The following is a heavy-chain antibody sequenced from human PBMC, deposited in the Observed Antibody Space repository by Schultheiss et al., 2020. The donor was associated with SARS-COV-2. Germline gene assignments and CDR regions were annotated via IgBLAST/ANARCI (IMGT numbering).Heavy chain of an antibody. Sequence: GESLKISCAASGFTVSSNYMSWVRQAPGKGLEWVSAISGSGGSTYYADSVKGRFTISRDNSKNTLYLQMNSLRAEDTAVYYCAKEGAQTYYDILTGYPNAFDIWGQGTMVTVSS. CDR3: AKEGAQTYYDILTGYPNAFDI. D-gene: IGHD3-9*01. CDR1: GFTVSSNY. J-gene: IGHJ3*02. CDR2: ISGSGGST. V-gene: IGHV3-23*01.